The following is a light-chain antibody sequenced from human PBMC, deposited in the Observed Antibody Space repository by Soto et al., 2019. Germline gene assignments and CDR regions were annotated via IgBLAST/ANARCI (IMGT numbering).Light chain of an antibody. CDR3: GTWDSSLSAGV. V-gene: IGLV1-51*01. J-gene: IGLJ1*01. CDR2: DNN. CDR1: NSNIGNNY. Sequence: QSALTQPPSVSATPGQTVTISCSGSNSNIGNNYVSWYQQLPGTAPKLLIYDNNKRPSEIPDRFSGSKSGPSATLGITGLQTGDEADYYCGTWDSSLSAGVFXTGTKVTVL.